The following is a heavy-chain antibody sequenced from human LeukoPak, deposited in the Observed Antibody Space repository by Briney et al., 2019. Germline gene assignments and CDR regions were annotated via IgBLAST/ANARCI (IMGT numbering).Heavy chain of an antibody. D-gene: IGHD2-21*01. CDR1: GFTFSSYS. CDR3: ARDGPGGYCGGDCYNY. Sequence: GGSLRLSCAASGFTFSSYSLNWVRQAPGKGLEWVSSISGSSSYIYYADSVKGRFTISGDNAKNSLYLQMNSLRAEDTAVYYCARDGPGGYCGGDCYNYWGQGTLVTVSS. V-gene: IGHV3-21*01. CDR2: ISGSSSYI. J-gene: IGHJ4*02.